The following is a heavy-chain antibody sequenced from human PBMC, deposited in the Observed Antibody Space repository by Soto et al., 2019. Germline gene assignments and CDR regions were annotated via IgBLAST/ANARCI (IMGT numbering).Heavy chain of an antibody. J-gene: IGHJ6*03. CDR1: GGSISSYY. V-gene: IGHV4-59*01. CDR2: IYYSGST. CDR3: AGSSRLDFWSGYYAYYYYYYMDF. Sequence: SETLSLTCTVSGGSISSYYWSWIRQPPGKGLEWIGYIYYSGSTNYNPSLKSRVTISVDTSKNQFSLKLSSVTAADTAVYYRAGSSRLDFWSGYYAYYYYYYMDFWGKGTTVTVSS. D-gene: IGHD3-3*01.